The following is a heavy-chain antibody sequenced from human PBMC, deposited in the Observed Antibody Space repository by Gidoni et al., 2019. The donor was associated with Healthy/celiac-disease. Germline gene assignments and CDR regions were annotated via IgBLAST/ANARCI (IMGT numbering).Heavy chain of an antibody. V-gene: IGHV4-39*01. CDR1: GGSISSSSYY. Sequence: QLQLQESGPGLVKPSETLSLTCTVSGGSISSSSYYWGWIRQPPGKGLEWIGSIYYSGSTYYNPSLKSRVTISVDTSKNQFSLKLSSVTAADTAVYYCARRYSSLGPRRYYFDYWGQGTLVTVSS. CDR3: ARRYSSLGPRRYYFDY. CDR2: IYYSGST. D-gene: IGHD6-13*01. J-gene: IGHJ4*02.